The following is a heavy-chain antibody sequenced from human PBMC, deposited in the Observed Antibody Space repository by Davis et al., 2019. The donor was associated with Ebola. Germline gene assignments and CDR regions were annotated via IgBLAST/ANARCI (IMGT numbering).Heavy chain of an antibody. Sequence: MPSETLSLTCTVSGASISSRSYYWGWIRQPPGKGLEWIGTFYSTGRTYYNPSLRSRVAISADTSKNQFSLKLSSVTAADTAVYYCARGRTTVTTFKNYYYGMDVWGQGTTVTVSS. CDR1: GASISSRSYY. V-gene: IGHV4-39*01. CDR3: ARGRTTVTTFKNYYYGMDV. CDR2: FYSTGRT. J-gene: IGHJ6*02. D-gene: IGHD4-17*01.